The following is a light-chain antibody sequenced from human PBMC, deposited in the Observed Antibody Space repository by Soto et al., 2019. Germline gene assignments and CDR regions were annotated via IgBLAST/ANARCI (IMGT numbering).Light chain of an antibody. CDR3: QKYDSAART. J-gene: IGKJ1*01. CDR2: GAS. Sequence: DVQMTQSPSSLSASVGDRVTITCRASQGISNSLAWYQQRPGRVPKLLIYGASNLQSEVPSRFSGSGSGTDFTLTISSLQPADVATYYCQKYDSAARTFGQGTKVDIK. V-gene: IGKV1-27*01. CDR1: QGISNS.